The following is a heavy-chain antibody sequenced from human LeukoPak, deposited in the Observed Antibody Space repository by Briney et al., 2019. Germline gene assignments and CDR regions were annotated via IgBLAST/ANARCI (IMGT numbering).Heavy chain of an antibody. CDR2: INPKNAGT. CDR3: AKGMGHYPKNKLKFDY. D-gene: IGHD4-17*01. J-gene: IGHJ4*02. Sequence: ASVKVSCKASGYTFTGHYIHWVRQAPGQGLEWMGWINPKNAGTNYAQKFQGRVTMTRDTSTGTAYMELSRLRSDDTAVYYCAKGMGHYPKNKLKFDYWGQGTLVTVSS. V-gene: IGHV1-2*02. CDR1: GYTFTGHY.